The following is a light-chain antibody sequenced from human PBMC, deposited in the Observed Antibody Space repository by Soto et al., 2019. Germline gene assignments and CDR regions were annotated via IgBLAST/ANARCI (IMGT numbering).Light chain of an antibody. Sequence: EIVLTQSACTLSLSPGERATLSCRASQSVSFNLVWYQQKPGQAPRLLIYGASTRATGIPARFSGSGSGTEFTLTISSLQSEDFAVYYCQQYNNWPPLTFGGGTKVDIK. CDR2: GAS. V-gene: IGKV3-15*01. CDR1: QSVSFN. CDR3: QQYNNWPPLT. J-gene: IGKJ4*01.